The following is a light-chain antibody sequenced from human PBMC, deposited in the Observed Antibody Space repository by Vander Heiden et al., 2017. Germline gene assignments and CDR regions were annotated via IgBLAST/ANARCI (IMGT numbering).Light chain of an antibody. CDR3: CSYAGQAVV. J-gene: IGLJ2*01. CDR2: DDS. CDR1: SSDVGGYNY. V-gene: IGLV2-11*01. Sequence: QSALTQPRSVSGSPGQSVTISCTGTSSDVGGYNYVSWYPQHPGKAPQLMIYDDSKRSTGVPVRFSGSRSSDTASLTVSGLQDEDEADYYCCSYAGQAVVFGGGTKLTVL.